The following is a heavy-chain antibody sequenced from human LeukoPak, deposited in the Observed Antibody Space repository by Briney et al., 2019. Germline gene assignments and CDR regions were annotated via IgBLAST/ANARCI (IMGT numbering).Heavy chain of an antibody. CDR1: GFTFSSYS. J-gene: IGHJ4*02. Sequence: GSLRLSCAASGFTFSSYSMNWVRQAPGKGLEWVSYISSVGSSTVYADSVKGRFTISRDNTKSSLFLQMNSLRAEDTAVYCCARARGAGPGAHFDYWGQGTPVIVSS. CDR2: ISSVGSST. V-gene: IGHV3-48*04. CDR3: ARARGAGPGAHFDY. D-gene: IGHD3-10*01.